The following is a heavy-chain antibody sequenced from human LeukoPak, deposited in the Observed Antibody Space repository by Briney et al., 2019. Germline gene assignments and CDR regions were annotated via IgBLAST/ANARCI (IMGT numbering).Heavy chain of an antibody. CDR3: ARDFSYGDSNY. V-gene: IGHV4-34*01. D-gene: IGHD4-17*01. Sequence: GSLRLSCAASGFTFSNAWMSWVRQAPGKGLEWIGEINHSGGTNYNPSLKSRVTISVDTSKNQFSLKLSSVTAADTAVYYCARDFSYGDSNYWGQGTLVTVSS. CDR2: INHSGGT. CDR1: GFTFSNAW. J-gene: IGHJ4*02.